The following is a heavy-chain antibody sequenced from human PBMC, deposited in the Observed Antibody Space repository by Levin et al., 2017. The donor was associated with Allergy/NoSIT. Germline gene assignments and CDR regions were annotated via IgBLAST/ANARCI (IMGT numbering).Heavy chain of an antibody. J-gene: IGHJ4*02. CDR1: GFTFNNYA. CDR2: IINSGVGT. D-gene: IGHD6-19*01. V-gene: IGHV3-23*01. Sequence: SCAASGFTFNNYAMSWVRQAPGKGLEWVSAIINSGVGTYYADSVKGRFTISRDNSKNTMYLQMNSLRAEDTAVYFCAKDAIRGSDQPYYFDYWGQGTLVTDSS. CDR3: AKDAIRGSDQPYYFDY.